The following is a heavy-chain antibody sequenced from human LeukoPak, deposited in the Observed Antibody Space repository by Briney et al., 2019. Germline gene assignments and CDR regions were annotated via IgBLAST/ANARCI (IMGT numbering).Heavy chain of an antibody. Sequence: GASVKVSCKASGYTFTSYYMHWVRQAPGQGLEWMGIINPSGGSTSYAQKFQGRVTMTRDPSTSTVYMELSSLRSEDTAVYYCARDRLDCSSTSCYVYGMDVWGKGTTVTVSS. CDR3: ARDRLDCSSTSCYVYGMDV. CDR1: GYTFTSYY. CDR2: INPSGGST. J-gene: IGHJ6*04. D-gene: IGHD2-2*01. V-gene: IGHV1-46*01.